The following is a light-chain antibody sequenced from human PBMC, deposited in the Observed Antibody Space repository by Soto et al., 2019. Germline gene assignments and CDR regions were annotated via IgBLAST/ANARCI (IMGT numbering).Light chain of an antibody. Sequence: EIVLTQSPATLSLSPGERATLSCRASQTFSSHLAWYQQKPGQAPRLLIYDASKRATGLPARFSGRGSGADFTLTISSIGPEEFAVYYCQHRSSGTPVITFGQGTRLEIK. CDR1: QTFSSH. J-gene: IGKJ5*01. CDR3: QHRSSGTPVIT. CDR2: DAS. V-gene: IGKV3-11*01.